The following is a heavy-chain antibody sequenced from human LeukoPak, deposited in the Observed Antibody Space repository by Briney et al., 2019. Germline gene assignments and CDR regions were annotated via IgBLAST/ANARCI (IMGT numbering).Heavy chain of an antibody. D-gene: IGHD6-19*01. CDR2: ISYDGSNK. J-gene: IGHJ6*02. Sequence: PGGSLRLSCAASGFTFSSYAMHWVRQAPGKGLEWVAVISYDGSNKYYADSVKGRFTISRDNAKNSLYLQMNSLRAEDTAVYYCARLGDVAGPYYYGMDVWGQGTTVTVSS. CDR3: ARLGDVAGPYYYGMDV. CDR1: GFTFSSYA. V-gene: IGHV3-30-3*01.